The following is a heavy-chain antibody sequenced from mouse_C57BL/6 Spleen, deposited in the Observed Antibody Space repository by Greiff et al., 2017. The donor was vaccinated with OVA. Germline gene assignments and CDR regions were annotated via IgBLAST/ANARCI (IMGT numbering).Heavy chain of an antibody. CDR3: AREGGDYYGSSAWFAY. V-gene: IGHV1-82*01. CDR1: GYAFSSSW. CDR2: ISPGDGDT. D-gene: IGHD1-1*01. J-gene: IGHJ3*01. Sequence: QVQLQQSGPELVKPGASVKISCKASGYAFSSSWMNWVKQRPGKGLAWIGRISPGDGDTNYNGKCKGKATLTADKSSSTAYMQLSSLTSEDSAVYFCAREGGDYYGSSAWFAYWGQGTLGTVSA.